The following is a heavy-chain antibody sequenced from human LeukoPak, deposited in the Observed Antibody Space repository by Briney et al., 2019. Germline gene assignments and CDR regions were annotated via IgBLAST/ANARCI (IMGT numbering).Heavy chain of an antibody. Sequence: PGGSLRLSCAASGFTFSSYSMNWVRQAPGKGLEWVSYISSSSSTIYYADSVKGRFTISRDNAKNSLYLQMNSLRAEDTAVYYCAKGMGAKRAGYNYQYCFDYWGQGTLVTVSS. V-gene: IGHV3-48*01. CDR1: GFTFSSYS. CDR3: AKGMGAKRAGYNYQYCFDY. CDR2: ISSSSSTI. D-gene: IGHD5-24*01. J-gene: IGHJ4*02.